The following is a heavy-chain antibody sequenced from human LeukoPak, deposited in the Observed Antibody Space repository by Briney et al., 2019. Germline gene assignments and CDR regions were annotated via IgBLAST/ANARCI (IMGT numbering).Heavy chain of an antibody. CDR3: AKDRAYSGYGNFDY. V-gene: IGHV3-30*18. D-gene: IGHD5-12*01. CDR1: GFTFSSYG. CDR2: ISYDGSNK. Sequence: PGGSLRLSCAASGFTFSSYGMHWVRQAPGKGLEWVAVISYDGSNKYYADSVKGRFTISRDNSKNTLYLQMNSLRAEDTAVYYCAKDRAYSGYGNFDYWGQGTLVTVSS. J-gene: IGHJ4*02.